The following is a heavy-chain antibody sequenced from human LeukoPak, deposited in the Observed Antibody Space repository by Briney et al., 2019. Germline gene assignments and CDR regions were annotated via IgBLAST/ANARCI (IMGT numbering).Heavy chain of an antibody. V-gene: IGHV3-11*04. Sequence: GGSLRLSCAASGFTFSDYYMSWVRQAPGKGLEWVSYISSSGSNIYYADSVKGRFTISRDNAKNSLYLQMNSLRAEDTAVYYCARGSVDIVATIDYWGQRTLVTVSS. D-gene: IGHD5-12*01. J-gene: IGHJ4*02. CDR2: ISSSGSNI. CDR1: GFTFSDYY. CDR3: ARGSVDIVATIDY.